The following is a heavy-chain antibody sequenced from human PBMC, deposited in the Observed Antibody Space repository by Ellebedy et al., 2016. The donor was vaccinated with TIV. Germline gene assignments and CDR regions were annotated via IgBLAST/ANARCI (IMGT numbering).Heavy chain of an antibody. V-gene: IGHV4-39*01. Sequence: SETLSLTXTVSGASLNNDDYYWGWIRQPPGRGLEWIANIYYLGSTYYNPSLKSRVTISVDTSKNQFSLKLSSVTAADTAMYYCARHLLRDYYGSGSPNYWYLDLWGRGTLVTVSS. D-gene: IGHD3-10*01. CDR3: ARHLLRDYYGSGSPNYWYLDL. CDR2: IYYLGST. CDR1: GASLNNDDYY. J-gene: IGHJ2*01.